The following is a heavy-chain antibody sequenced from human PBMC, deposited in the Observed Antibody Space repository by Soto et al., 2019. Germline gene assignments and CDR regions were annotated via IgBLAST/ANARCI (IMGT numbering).Heavy chain of an antibody. Sequence: EVQLVESGGGLVQPGGSLKLSCAASGFAFSDSAMHWVRQASGKGLEWIGRIRGKRGNDGTAYAASVNGRFTISRDDSKTTTYLQWNSLKIEYTAVYYCTRRRDWTAVDPRDYWGQGTLVTVSS. J-gene: IGHJ4*02. V-gene: IGHV3-73*02. CDR2: IRGKRGNDGT. D-gene: IGHD5-18*01. CDR1: GFAFSDSA. CDR3: TRRRDWTAVDPRDY.